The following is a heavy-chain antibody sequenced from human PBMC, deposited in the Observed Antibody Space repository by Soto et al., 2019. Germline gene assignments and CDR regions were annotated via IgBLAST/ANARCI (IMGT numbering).Heavy chain of an antibody. D-gene: IGHD2-15*01. CDR1: GITFRRSA. CDR2: IVVGSGST. V-gene: IGHV1-58*01. CDR3: ARVHCSAGTCLDGLDF. J-gene: IGHJ6*02. Sequence: SVKVSCKASGITFRRSAVQWMRQARGQPLEWIGRIVVGSGSTTYAQIVQERITITRDMSTSTVYMDLRSLRPEDTAVYYCARVHCSAGTCLDGLDFWGQGTTVTVSS.